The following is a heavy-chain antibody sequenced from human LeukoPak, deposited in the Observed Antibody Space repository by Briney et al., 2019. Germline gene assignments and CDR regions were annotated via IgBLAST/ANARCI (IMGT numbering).Heavy chain of an antibody. D-gene: IGHD1-26*01. CDR3: VRQPDSARYGFDF. CDR2: IGSSGDT. V-gene: IGHV3-13*01. J-gene: IGHJ4*02. Sequence: GGSLRLSCSASGFTFSNYDIHWVRQATGKGLEWVSAIGSSGDTYYIDSVKGRLTISRESAKNSLYLQMNSLRAEDTAVYYCVRQPDSARYGFDFWGQGTLVTVSS. CDR1: GFTFSNYD.